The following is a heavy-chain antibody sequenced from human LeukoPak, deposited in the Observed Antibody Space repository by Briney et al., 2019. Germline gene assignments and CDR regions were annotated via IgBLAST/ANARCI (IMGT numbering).Heavy chain of an antibody. CDR1: GGSFSGYY. V-gene: IGHV4-34*01. CDR2: INHSGST. D-gene: IGHD6-6*01. CDR3: ARGRIAAHYFDY. J-gene: IGHJ4*02. Sequence: SETLSLTCAVYGGSFSGYYWSWIRQPPGKGLEWIGEINHSGSTNYNPSLKSRVTISVDTSKNQFSLKLSSVTAADTAVYYCARGRIAAHYFDYWGQGTLVTVSS.